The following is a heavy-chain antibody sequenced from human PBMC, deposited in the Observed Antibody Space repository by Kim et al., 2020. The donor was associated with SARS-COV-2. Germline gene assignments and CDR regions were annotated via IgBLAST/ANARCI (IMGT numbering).Heavy chain of an antibody. CDR3: AKDHESSGWRTFDY. V-gene: IGHV3-23*01. CDR1: GFTFSRYA. CDR2: VNNGGNP. J-gene: IGHJ4*02. D-gene: IGHD3-22*01. Sequence: GGSLRLSCEGSGFTFSRYAISWVRQAPGMGPEWVASVNNGGNPYYADSVRGRFTVSRDNAKNTLYLQMDSLIAGDTALYYCAKDHESSGWRTFDYWGQGTLVTVSS.